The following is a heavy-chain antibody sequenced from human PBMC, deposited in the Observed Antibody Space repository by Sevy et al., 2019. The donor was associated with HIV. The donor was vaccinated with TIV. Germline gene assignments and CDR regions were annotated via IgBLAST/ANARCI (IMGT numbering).Heavy chain of an antibody. V-gene: IGHV3-30*04. CDR1: GFTFNRYT. J-gene: IGHJ4*01. CDR2: ISYDGSNK. CDR3: ARVFFQDIVVVLGAPLEY. Sequence: GGSLRLSCRVSGFTFNRYTMHWVRQAPGKGLEWVAVISYDGSNKYYADSVRGRFTISRENSKNTLYLQMNSLRTDDTAVYYCARVFFQDIVVVLGAPLEYWGQGTLVIVSS. D-gene: IGHD2-15*01.